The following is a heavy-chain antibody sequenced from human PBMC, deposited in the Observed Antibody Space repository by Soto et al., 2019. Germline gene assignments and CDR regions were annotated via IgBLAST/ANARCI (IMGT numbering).Heavy chain of an antibody. CDR2: IYHSGST. CDR1: GGSVSSGSYY. V-gene: IGHV4-61*01. D-gene: IGHD6-19*01. J-gene: IGHJ5*02. Sequence: QVQLQESGPGLVKPSETLSLTCTVSGGSVSSGSYYWGWIRQPPGKGLEWIGYIYHSGSTNYNPSLKSRVTISVDTSKNQFSLSLTSVTAADTAVYSCARLSAAWFDPWGQGTLVAVAS. CDR3: ARLSAAWFDP.